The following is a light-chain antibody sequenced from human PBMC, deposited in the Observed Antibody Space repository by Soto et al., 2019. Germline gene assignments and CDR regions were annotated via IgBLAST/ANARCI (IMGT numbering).Light chain of an antibody. V-gene: IGLV2-11*01. Sequence: QSALTQPRSVSGSPGQSVTISCTGTSSDVGGFNYVSWYQQHPVKAPKLMIYDVNERPSGVPDRFSGSKSGNTASLTISGLQAEDEADYYCQAYDNSLGVSVLFGGGTKLTVL. CDR2: DVN. J-gene: IGLJ3*02. CDR3: QAYDNSLGVSVL. CDR1: SSDVGGFNY.